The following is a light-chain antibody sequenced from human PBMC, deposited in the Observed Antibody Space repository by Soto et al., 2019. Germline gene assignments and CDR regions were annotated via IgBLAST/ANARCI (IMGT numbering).Light chain of an antibody. V-gene: IGLV1-44*01. CDR1: SSNIGTNN. J-gene: IGLJ3*02. Sequence: QAVLTQPPSASGTPGQRVTISCSGGSSNIGTNNVNWYQQFPGTAPKLLIYTNNQRPSGVPDRFSGSKSGTSASLAISGLQSEDEAEYYCAAWDDSLNGPVFGGVTQLTVL. CDR3: AAWDDSLNGPV. CDR2: TNN.